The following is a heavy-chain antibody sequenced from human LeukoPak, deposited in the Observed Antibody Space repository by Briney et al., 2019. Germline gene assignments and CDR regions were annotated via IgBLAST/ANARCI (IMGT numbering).Heavy chain of an antibody. CDR3: AKGRGSSGHDY. Sequence: GGSLRLSCAVSGFTFSSHAMCWVRQAPGKGLEWVSAISGSGGSTYYADSVKGRFTISRDNSKNTLYLQMNSLRAEDTAVYYCAKGRGSSGHDYWGQGTLVTVSS. J-gene: IGHJ4*02. D-gene: IGHD6-13*01. V-gene: IGHV3-23*01. CDR2: ISGSGGST. CDR1: GFTFSSHA.